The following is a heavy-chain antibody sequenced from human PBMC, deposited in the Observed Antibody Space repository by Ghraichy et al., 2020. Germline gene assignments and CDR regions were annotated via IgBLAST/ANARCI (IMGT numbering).Heavy chain of an antibody. D-gene: IGHD3-10*01. V-gene: IGHV4-34*01. CDR3: ARGKHYYALRYFDY. CDR2: INHSGST. Sequence: SETLSLTCAVYGGSFSGYYWSWIRQPPGKGLEWIGEINHSGSTNYNPSLKSRVTISVDTSKNQFSLKLSSVTAADTAVYYCARGKHYYALRYFDYWGQGTLVTVSS. J-gene: IGHJ4*02. CDR1: GGSFSGYY.